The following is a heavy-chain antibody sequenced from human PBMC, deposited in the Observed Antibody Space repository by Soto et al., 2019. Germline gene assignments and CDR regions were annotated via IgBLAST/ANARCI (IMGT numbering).Heavy chain of an antibody. CDR3: AREDDVIVVVPAATGWKESRWFDP. CDR1: GGSFSGYY. CDR2: INHSGST. Sequence: SETLSLTCAVYGGSFSGYYWSWIRQPPGKGLEWIGEINHSGSTNYNPSLKSRVTISVDTSKNQFSLKLSSVTAADTAVYYCAREDDVIVVVPAATGWKESRWFDPWGQGTLVTVSS. D-gene: IGHD2-2*01. J-gene: IGHJ5*02. V-gene: IGHV4-34*01.